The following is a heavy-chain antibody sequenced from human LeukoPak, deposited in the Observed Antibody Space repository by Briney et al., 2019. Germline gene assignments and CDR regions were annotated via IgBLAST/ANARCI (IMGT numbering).Heavy chain of an antibody. Sequence: SQTLSLTCTVSGGSISSGDYYWGWIRQPPGKGLEWIGYIYYSGSTYYNPSLKSRVTISVDTSTNQFSLKLSSVTAADTAVYSCARGALYYYDSSGYPTQGHFDYWGQGTLVTVSS. J-gene: IGHJ4*02. V-gene: IGHV4-30-4*08. CDR3: ARGALYYYDSSGYPTQGHFDY. CDR2: IYYSGST. CDR1: GGSISSGDYY. D-gene: IGHD3-22*01.